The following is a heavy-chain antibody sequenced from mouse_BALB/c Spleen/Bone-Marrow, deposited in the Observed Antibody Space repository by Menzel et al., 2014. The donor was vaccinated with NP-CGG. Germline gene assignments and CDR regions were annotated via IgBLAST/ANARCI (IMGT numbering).Heavy chain of an antibody. J-gene: IGHJ4*01. CDR1: GFTFTDYY. CDR3: ARFPMDY. V-gene: IGHV7-3*02. Sequence: EVNVVESGGGLVQPGGSLILSCTPSGFTFTDYYMSWVRQPPGKALEWLAFIRNKAYGYTTEYSASVRGRFTISRDNSQSILYLQMNTLRAEDSATYYCARFPMDYWGQGTSVTVSS. CDR2: IRNKAYGYTT.